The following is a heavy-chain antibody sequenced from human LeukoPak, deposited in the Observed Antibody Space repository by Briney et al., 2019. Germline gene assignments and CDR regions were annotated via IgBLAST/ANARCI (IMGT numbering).Heavy chain of an antibody. CDR1: GGSINSYY. CDR2: IYYSGST. V-gene: IGHV4-59*12. CDR3: ARVTVTSYRYFDL. J-gene: IGHJ2*01. Sequence: SETLSLTCTVSGGSINSYYWSWIRQPPGKGLEWIGYIYYSGSTNYNPSLKSRVTISVDTSKNQFSLKLTSVTAADTAVYYCARVTVTSYRYFDLWSRGTLVTVSS. D-gene: IGHD4-17*01.